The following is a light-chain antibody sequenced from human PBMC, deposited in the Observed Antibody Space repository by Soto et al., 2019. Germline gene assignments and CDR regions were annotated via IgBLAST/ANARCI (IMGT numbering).Light chain of an antibody. V-gene: IGKV3-11*01. CDR3: QQRSNWPPMYA. CDR2: DAS. J-gene: IGKJ2*01. CDR1: QSVRGY. Sequence: EIVLTQSPANLSLSPGERATLSCRASQSVRGYLAWYQHKPGQAPRLLMSDASNRATGIPARFSGSGSGTDFTLSISSLEPEDVAVYYCQQRSNWPPMYAFGQGTKLEIK.